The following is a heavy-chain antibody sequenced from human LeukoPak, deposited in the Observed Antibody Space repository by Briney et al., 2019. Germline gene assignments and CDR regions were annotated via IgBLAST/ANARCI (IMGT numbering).Heavy chain of an antibody. D-gene: IGHD6-13*01. V-gene: IGHV4-34*01. Sequence: PSETLSLTCAVYGGSFSGYYWSWIRQPPGKGLEWIGEINHSGRTNYNPSLKSRVTISVDASKNQFSLKLSSVTAADTAVYYCARGRSSSWYYYYGMDVWGQGTTVTVSS. CDR2: INHSGRT. J-gene: IGHJ6*02. CDR1: GGSFSGYY. CDR3: ARGRSSSWYYYYGMDV.